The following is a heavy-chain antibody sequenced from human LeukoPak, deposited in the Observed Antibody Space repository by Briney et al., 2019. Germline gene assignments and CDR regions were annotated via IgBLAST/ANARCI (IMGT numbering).Heavy chain of an antibody. CDR1: GGSISSYY. Sequence: SETLSLTCIVSGGSISSYYWSWIRQPPGKGLEWIGYIHYSGSTNYKPSLKSRVTISVDTSKNQFSLKLSSVTAADTAVYYCARGYSGYPYYFDYWGQGTLVTVSS. V-gene: IGHV4-59*01. CDR3: ARGYSGYPYYFDY. CDR2: IHYSGST. J-gene: IGHJ4*02. D-gene: IGHD5-12*01.